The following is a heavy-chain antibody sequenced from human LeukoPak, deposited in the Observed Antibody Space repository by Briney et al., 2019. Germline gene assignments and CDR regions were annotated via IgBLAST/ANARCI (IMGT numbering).Heavy chain of an antibody. V-gene: IGHV4-61*02. Sequence: SQTLSLTCTVSGGSISSGSYYWSWIRQPAGKGLEWIGRIYTSGSTNYNPSLKSRVTISVDTSKNQFSLKLSSVTAADTAVYYCARGGAVAGYGMDVWGQGTTVTVSS. J-gene: IGHJ6*02. CDR2: IYTSGST. CDR1: GGSISSGSYY. CDR3: ARGGAVAGYGMDV. D-gene: IGHD6-19*01.